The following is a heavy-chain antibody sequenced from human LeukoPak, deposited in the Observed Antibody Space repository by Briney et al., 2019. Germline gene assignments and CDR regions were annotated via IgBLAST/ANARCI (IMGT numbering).Heavy chain of an antibody. J-gene: IGHJ4*02. CDR2: IYYSGST. D-gene: IGHD3-10*01. CDR1: GGSISSYY. Sequence: PSETLSLTCSVSGGSISSYYWSWIRQPPGKGLEWIGYIYYSGSTYYNPSLESRVTISVDTSKNQFSLKLSSVTAADTAIYYCAKHYMGSSYNRGLDYWGQGTLVTVSS. V-gene: IGHV4-59*04. CDR3: AKHYMGSSYNRGLDY.